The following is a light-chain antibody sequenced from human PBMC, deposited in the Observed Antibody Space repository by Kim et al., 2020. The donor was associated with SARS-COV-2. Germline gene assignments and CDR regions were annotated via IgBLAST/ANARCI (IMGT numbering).Light chain of an antibody. CDR3: AAWDDSLNGSV. CDR1: SSNIGSNV. CDR2: SND. J-gene: IGLJ3*02. Sequence: GQRVTSSGSGSSSNIGSNVVNWYQHLPGTAPKLLIYSNDYRPSGVPDRFSGSKSGTSASLAISGLQSEDEADYYCAAWDDSLNGSVFGGGTQLTVL. V-gene: IGLV1-44*01.